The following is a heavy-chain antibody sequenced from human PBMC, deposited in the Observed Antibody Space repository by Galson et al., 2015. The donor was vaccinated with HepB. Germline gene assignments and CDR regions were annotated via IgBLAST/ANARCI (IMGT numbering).Heavy chain of an antibody. CDR2: IWYDGSNK. Sequence: SLRLSCAASGFTFSSYGMHWVRQAPGKGLEWVAVIWYDGSNKYYADSVKGRFTISRDNSKNTLYLQMNSLRAEDTAVYYCARIGGNYDYVWGSYRLLDYWGQGTLVTVSS. CDR1: GFTFSSYG. D-gene: IGHD3-16*02. CDR3: ARIGGNYDYVWGSYRLLDY. V-gene: IGHV3-33*01. J-gene: IGHJ4*02.